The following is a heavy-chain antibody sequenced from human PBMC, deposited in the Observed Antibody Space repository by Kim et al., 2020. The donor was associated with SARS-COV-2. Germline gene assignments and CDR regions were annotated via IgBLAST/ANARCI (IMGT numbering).Heavy chain of an antibody. Sequence: SVKVSCKASGGTFSSYTISWVRQAPGQGLEWMGRIIPILGIANYAQKFQGRVTITADKSTSTAYMELSSLRSEDTAVYYCARDLAQQLPPSYYYYGMDVWGQGTTVTVSS. CDR1: GGTFSSYT. J-gene: IGHJ6*02. CDR2: IIPILGIA. D-gene: IGHD6-13*01. V-gene: IGHV1-69*04. CDR3: ARDLAQQLPPSYYYYGMDV.